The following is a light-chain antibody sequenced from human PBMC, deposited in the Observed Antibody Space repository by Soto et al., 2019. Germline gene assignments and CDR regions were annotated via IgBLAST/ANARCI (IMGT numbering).Light chain of an antibody. CDR1: QSVTSRS. J-gene: IGKJ5*01. Sequence: EIVLTQSPGTLSLSPGERATLSCRAGQSVTSRSLAWYQQKPGQAPRLLIYGASSRATGIPDRFSGSGSGTDFTLTISRLEPEDFAVYYCQQYGSSPPITFGQGTRLEIK. CDR3: QQYGSSPPIT. CDR2: GAS. V-gene: IGKV3-20*01.